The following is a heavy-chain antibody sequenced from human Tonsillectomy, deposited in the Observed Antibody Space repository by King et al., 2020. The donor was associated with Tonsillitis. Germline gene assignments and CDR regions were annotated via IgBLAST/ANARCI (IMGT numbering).Heavy chain of an antibody. J-gene: IGHJ3*01. CDR1: GLTFSNYW. D-gene: IGHD3-16*01. CDR2: IKQDGSEK. CDR3: AIDPPWGSDALDV. Sequence: VQLVESGGGLVHPGGSLRLSCTASGLTFSNYWMSWVRQAPGKGLEWVANIKQDGSEKCYVDSVKGRFTISRDNAKNSMDLQMNGLRVEDTAVYYCAIDPPWGSDALDVWGQGTKVTVSS. V-gene: IGHV3-7*01.